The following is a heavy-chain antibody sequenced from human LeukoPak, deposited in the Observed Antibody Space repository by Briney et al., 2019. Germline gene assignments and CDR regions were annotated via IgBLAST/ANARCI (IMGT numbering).Heavy chain of an antibody. D-gene: IGHD1-26*01. V-gene: IGHV5-51*01. CDR3: ARPGVGTTNYFDY. CDR1: GSIFTSYW. J-gene: IGHJ4*02. CDR2: IYPGDSDT. Sequence: GASLQISCKGSGSIFTSYWIGWVRQLPGKGLEWMGIIYPGDSDTRYSPSFQGQVTISADKSISTAYLQWSSLKASDTAMYYCARPGVGTTNYFDYWGQGTLVTVSS.